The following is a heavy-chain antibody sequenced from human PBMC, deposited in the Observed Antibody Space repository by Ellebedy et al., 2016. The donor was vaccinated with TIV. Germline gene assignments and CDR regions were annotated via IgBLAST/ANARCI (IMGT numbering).Heavy chain of an antibody. V-gene: IGHV1-8*01. CDR1: GYTFTGYD. J-gene: IGHJ6*02. D-gene: IGHD4-17*01. CDR3: ARGRGRNGDHGMDV. CDR2: MNPNSGNT. Sequence: ASVKVSXKSSGYTFTGYDINWVRQATGQGLEWMGWMNPNSGNTGYAQKFQGRVTMTRNTSISTAYMELTGLRSDDTAVYYCARGRGRNGDHGMDVWGQGTTVTVSS.